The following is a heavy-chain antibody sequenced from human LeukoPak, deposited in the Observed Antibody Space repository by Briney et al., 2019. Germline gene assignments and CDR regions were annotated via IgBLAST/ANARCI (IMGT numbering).Heavy chain of an antibody. Sequence: PGGSLRLSCAASGFTFTDYYMSWIRQAPGKGLEWISFISSSSSYTNYADSVQGRLTISRDNAKNSLYLQMNSLRAEDTAVYYCARGRWLQDWGQGTLVTVSS. CDR2: ISSSSSYT. V-gene: IGHV3-11*05. D-gene: IGHD5-24*01. J-gene: IGHJ4*02. CDR3: ARGRWLQD. CDR1: GFTFTDYY.